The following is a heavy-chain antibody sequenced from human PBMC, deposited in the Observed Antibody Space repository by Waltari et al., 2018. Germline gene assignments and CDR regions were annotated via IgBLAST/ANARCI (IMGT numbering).Heavy chain of an antibody. CDR3: ARVAPTGWYSSSSGVGGLVSWFDP. V-gene: IGHV4-59*01. D-gene: IGHD6-6*01. J-gene: IGHJ5*02. CDR2: IYYSGST. CDR1: GGSISSYY. Sequence: QVQLQESGPGLVKPSETLSLTCTVSGGSISSYYWSWIRQPPGKGLEWIGYIYYSGSTNYNPSLKSRVTISVDTSKNQFSLKLSSVTAADTAVYYCARVAPTGWYSSSSGVGGLVSWFDPWGQGTLVTVSS.